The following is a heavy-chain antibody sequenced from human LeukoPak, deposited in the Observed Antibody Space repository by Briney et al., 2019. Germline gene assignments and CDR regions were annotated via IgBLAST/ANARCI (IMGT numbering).Heavy chain of an antibody. J-gene: IGHJ5*02. CDR3: ARDATLDH. D-gene: IGHD1-26*01. CDR1: GFTVSSNY. V-gene: IGHV3-53*01. CDR2: IDNGGST. Sequence: PGGSLRLSCAASGFTVSSNYMTWVRQAPGKGLEWVSVIDNGGSTYYADSVKGRFTISRDNSKNTLYLQMNSLRAEDTAVYFCARDATLDHWGQGTLVTVSS.